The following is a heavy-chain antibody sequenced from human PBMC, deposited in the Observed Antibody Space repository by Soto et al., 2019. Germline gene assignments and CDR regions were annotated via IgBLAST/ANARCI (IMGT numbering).Heavy chain of an antibody. V-gene: IGHV4-59*11. J-gene: IGHJ3*01. D-gene: IGHD3-3*01. CDR3: GRDPSFGMVGV. CDR2: FSNSGTT. CDR1: GGSISNHY. Sequence: QVHLQGSGPGQVKPSETLSLTCTVSGGSISNHYLIWIRQPPGKGLEWIGYFSNSGTTKFNPSLPSRVTLIAGTSKNQVPPKFNSLTAADTALFFCGRDPSFGMVGVWGQGTRVTVSS.